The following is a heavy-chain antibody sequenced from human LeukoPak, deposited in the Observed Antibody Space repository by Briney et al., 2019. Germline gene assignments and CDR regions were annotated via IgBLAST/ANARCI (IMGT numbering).Heavy chain of an antibody. J-gene: IGHJ4*02. CDR1: GFTFSSYW. V-gene: IGHV3-74*01. CDR2: INSDGSST. CDR3: ARDRGAVAGDY. D-gene: IGHD6-19*01. Sequence: GGSLRLSCAASGFTFSSYWMHWARQAPGKGLVWVSRINSDGSSTSYADSVKGRFTISRDNAKNTLYLQMNSLRAEDTAVYYCARDRGAVAGDYWGQGTLVTVSS.